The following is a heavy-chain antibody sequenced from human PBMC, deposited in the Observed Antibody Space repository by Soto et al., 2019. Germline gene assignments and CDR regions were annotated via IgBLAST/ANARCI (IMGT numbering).Heavy chain of an antibody. V-gene: IGHV1-2*02. CDR3: AREEARGGPYYYYGMDV. J-gene: IGHJ6*02. Sequence: ASVKVSCKASGYTFTGYYMHWVRQAPGQGLEWMGWINPNSGGTNYAQKFQGRVTMTRDTSISTAYMELSRLRSDDTAVYYCAREEARGGPYYYYGMDVWGQGTTVTVSS. CDR2: INPNSGGT. D-gene: IGHD2-15*01. CDR1: GYTFTGYY.